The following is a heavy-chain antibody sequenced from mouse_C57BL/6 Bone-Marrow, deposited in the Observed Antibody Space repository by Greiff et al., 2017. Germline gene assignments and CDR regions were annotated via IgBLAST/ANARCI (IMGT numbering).Heavy chain of an antibody. CDR2: ISDGGSYT. CDR3: ARGYDPRYAMDY. V-gene: IGHV5-4*01. J-gene: IGHJ4*01. D-gene: IGHD2-3*01. CDR1: GFTFSSYA. Sequence: DVQLVESGGGLVKPGGSLKLSCAASGFTFSSYAMSWVRQTPEKRLEWVATISDGGSYTYYPDNVKGRFTISRDNAKNNLYLQMSHLKSEDTAMYYGARGYDPRYAMDYWGQGTSVTVSS.